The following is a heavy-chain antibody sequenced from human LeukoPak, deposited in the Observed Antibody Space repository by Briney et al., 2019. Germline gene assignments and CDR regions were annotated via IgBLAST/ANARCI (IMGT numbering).Heavy chain of an antibody. CDR2: IYSGGST. V-gene: IGHV3-66*01. Sequence: GGSLRLSCAASGFTVNNNYMSWVRQAPGEGLEWVSVIYSGGSTYYADSVKGRFTISRDNSKNTVYLQMISLRAEDTAVYYCAREGEHYVGVEYYYYGMDVWGQGTTVTVSS. CDR3: AREGEHYVGVEYYYYGMDV. D-gene: IGHD1-26*01. CDR1: GFTVNNNY. J-gene: IGHJ6*02.